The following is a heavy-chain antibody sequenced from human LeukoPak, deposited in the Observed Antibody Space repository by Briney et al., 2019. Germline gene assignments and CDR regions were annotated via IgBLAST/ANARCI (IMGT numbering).Heavy chain of an antibody. CDR2: IYYSGRT. V-gene: IGHV4-31*03. J-gene: IGHJ6*02. Sequence: SQTLSLTCTVSGGSIRRGDYSWNWIRPHPGKGLEWSGYIYYSGRTYYNPSLTSRVTMSVDTSKNQFSLELCTVTAADTAIYVCARDHTESSSLNFRNYYYYGMDIWGQGTTVIVSS. D-gene: IGHD2-2*01. CDR3: ARDHTESSSLNFRNYYYYGMDI. CDR1: GGSIRRGDYS.